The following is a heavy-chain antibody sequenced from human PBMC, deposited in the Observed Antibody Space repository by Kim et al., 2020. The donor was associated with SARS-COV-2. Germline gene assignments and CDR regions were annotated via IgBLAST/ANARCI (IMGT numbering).Heavy chain of an antibody. CDR1: GNSVRSGVNS. J-gene: IGHJ6*02. CDR3: ARGATFFYDSSGLDLSWDDYYGLDV. V-gene: IGHV4-30-2*01. Sequence: SETLSLTCAVSGNSVRSGVNSWSWIRQPPGKGLEWIGLIFHNGSTYYNPSLKSRVTVSVDESKNHFSLQVMSVTAADTAVYYCARGATFFYDSSGLDLSWDDYYGLDVWGQGTTVTVSS. D-gene: IGHD3-22*01. CDR2: IFHNGST.